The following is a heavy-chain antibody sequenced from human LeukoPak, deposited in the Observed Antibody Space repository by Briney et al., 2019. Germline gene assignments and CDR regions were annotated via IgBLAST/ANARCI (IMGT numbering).Heavy chain of an antibody. Sequence: PGGSLRLSCAASGFTFSSYGMHWVRQAPGKGLEWVAVISYDGSNKYYADSVKGRFTISRDNAKNSLYLQMNSLRAEDTAVYYCARDQVLVAASSGYSYMDVWGKGTTVTVSS. D-gene: IGHD2-15*01. CDR2: ISYDGSNK. CDR3: ARDQVLVAASSGYSYMDV. CDR1: GFTFSSYG. V-gene: IGHV3-30*03. J-gene: IGHJ6*03.